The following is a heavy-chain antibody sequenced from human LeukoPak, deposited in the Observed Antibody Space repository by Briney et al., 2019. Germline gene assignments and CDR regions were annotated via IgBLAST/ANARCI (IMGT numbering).Heavy chain of an antibody. CDR1: GGTFSSYA. Sequence: GASVTVSCKASGGTFSSYAISWVRQAPGRGLEWMGRIIPILGIANYAQKFQGRVTITADKSTSTAYMELSSLRSEDTAVYYCANPDQTSPGRFKYGMDVWGQGTTVTVSS. J-gene: IGHJ6*02. CDR3: ANPDQTSPGRFKYGMDV. D-gene: IGHD2-2*01. CDR2: IIPILGIA. V-gene: IGHV1-69*04.